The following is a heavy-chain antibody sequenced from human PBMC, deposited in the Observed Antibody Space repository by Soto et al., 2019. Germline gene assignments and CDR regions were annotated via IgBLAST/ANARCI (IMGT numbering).Heavy chain of an antibody. CDR2: INHSGST. CDR1: GGSFSGYY. CDR3: ARFSRIAARLGAWFDP. J-gene: IGHJ5*02. V-gene: IGHV4-34*01. Sequence: DTLSLTCAVYGGSFSGYYWSWIRQPPGKGLEWIGEINHSGSTNYNPSLKSRVTISVDTSKNQFSLKLSSVTAADTAVYYCARFSRIAARLGAWFDPWGQGTLVTVSS. D-gene: IGHD6-6*01.